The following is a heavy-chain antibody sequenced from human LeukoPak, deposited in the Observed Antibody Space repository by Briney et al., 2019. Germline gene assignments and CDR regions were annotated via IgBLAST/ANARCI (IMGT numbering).Heavy chain of an antibody. D-gene: IGHD3-22*01. CDR2: INPNSGGT. CDR1: GYTFTGYY. Sequence: GASVKVFCKASGYTFTGYYMQWVRQAPGQGLEWMGWINPNSGGTNYAQKFQGRVTMTRDTSISTAYMELSRLRSDDTAVYYCARTYYDSSGYRYWGQGTLVTVSS. J-gene: IGHJ4*02. V-gene: IGHV1-2*02. CDR3: ARTYYDSSGYRY.